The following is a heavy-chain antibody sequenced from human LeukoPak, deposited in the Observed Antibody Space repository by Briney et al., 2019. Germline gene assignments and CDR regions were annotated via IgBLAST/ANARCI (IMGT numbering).Heavy chain of an antibody. CDR3: ARDLSSTANWEFDY. CDR2: VNPKTAVT. CDR1: GYTFTDYF. Sequence: ASVKVSCKTSGYTFTDYFIHWVRQAPGQGLEWMGRVNPKTAVTEPEQKFQGRVTMTRDTSISPVYMELNRLTSDDTALYYCARDLSSTANWEFDYWGQGTLVTVSS. D-gene: IGHD7-27*01. J-gene: IGHJ4*02. V-gene: IGHV1-2*06.